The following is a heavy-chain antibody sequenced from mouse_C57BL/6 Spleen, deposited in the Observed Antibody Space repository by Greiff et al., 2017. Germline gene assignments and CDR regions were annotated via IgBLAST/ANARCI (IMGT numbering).Heavy chain of an antibody. J-gene: IGHJ4*01. CDR2: IDPEDGDT. D-gene: IGHD1-1*01. Sequence: EVQLKESGAELVKPGASVKLSCTASGFNIKDYYMHWVKQRTEQGLEWIGRIDPEDGDTKYAPKFQGKATITADTSSNTAYLQLSSLTSEDTAVYYCARYGYGSSFYAMDYWGQGTSVTVSS. CDR3: ARYGYGSSFYAMDY. CDR1: GFNIKDYY. V-gene: IGHV14-2*01.